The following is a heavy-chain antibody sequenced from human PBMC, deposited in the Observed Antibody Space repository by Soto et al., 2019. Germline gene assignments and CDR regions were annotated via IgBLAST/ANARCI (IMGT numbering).Heavy chain of an antibody. CDR3: ARSRNRGDYYYGMDV. V-gene: IGHV3-23*01. D-gene: IGHD1-1*01. J-gene: IGHJ6*02. Sequence: GGSLRLSCAASGFTFSSYAMSWVRQAPGKGLEWVSAISGSGGSTYYADSVKGRFTISRDNSKNTLYLQMNSLRAEDTAVYYCARSRNRGDYYYGMDVWGQGTTVTVSS. CDR2: ISGSGGST. CDR1: GFTFSSYA.